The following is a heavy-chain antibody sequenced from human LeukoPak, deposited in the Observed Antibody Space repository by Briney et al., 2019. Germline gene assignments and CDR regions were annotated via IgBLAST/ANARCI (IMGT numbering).Heavy chain of an antibody. D-gene: IGHD6-13*01. J-gene: IGHJ6*03. CDR3: ARVRYSSRWDYYNYMDV. Sequence: GGSLRLSCAASGFTFSSYWMTWVRQAPGKGLEWVANIDQDGSEKYYVDSVKGRFTISRDNAKNSLYLQMNSLRAEDTAMYYCARVRYSSRWDYYNYMDVWGKGTTVTVSS. CDR1: GFTFSSYW. V-gene: IGHV3-7*01. CDR2: IDQDGSEK.